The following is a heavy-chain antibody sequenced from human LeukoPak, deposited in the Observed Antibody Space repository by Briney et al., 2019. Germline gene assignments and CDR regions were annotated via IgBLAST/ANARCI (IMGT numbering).Heavy chain of an antibody. J-gene: IGHJ3*02. CDR3: TRSYYYDSLDAFDI. CDR2: INNDGSTT. V-gene: IGHV3-74*01. CDR1: GFTFSSYW. D-gene: IGHD3-22*01. Sequence: GGSLRLSCAASGFTFSSYWMHWVRPAPGKGPVWVSRINNDGSTTNYADSVKGRFTISRDNAKNTLYLQMNSLRVEDTAVYYCTRSYYYDSLDAFDIWGQGTMVTVSS.